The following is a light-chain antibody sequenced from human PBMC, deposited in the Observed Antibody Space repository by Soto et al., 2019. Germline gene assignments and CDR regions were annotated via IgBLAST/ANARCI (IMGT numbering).Light chain of an antibody. CDR3: RQYGNLPLT. CDR2: GAS. J-gene: IGKJ4*01. CDR1: QSVSSNY. V-gene: IGKV3-20*01. Sequence: EIVLTQSPGILSLSPGERATLSCRASQSVSSNYLAWHQQKPGQAPRLVIYGASSRATGIPDRFSGSGSGTDFTLTISRLEPEDFEVYYCRQYGNLPLTFGGGTKVEVK.